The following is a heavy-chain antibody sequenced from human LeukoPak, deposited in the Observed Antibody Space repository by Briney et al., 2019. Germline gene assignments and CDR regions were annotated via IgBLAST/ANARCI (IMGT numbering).Heavy chain of an antibody. CDR2: INRSGST. V-gene: IGHV4-34*01. CDR3: ARGEQLRVFDY. CDR1: GGSFSGYY. Sequence: SETLSLTCAVYGGSFSGYYWSWIRQPPGKGLEWIGEINRSGSTNYNPSLKSRVTISVDTSKNQFSLKLSSVTAADTAVYYCARGEQLRVFDYWGQGTLVTVSS. J-gene: IGHJ4*02. D-gene: IGHD5-24*01.